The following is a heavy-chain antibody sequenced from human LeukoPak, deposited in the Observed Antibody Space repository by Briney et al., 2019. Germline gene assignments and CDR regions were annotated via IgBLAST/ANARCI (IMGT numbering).Heavy chain of an antibody. CDR1: GGSISSSSYY. Sequence: SETLSLTCTVSGGSISSSSYYWGWIRQPPGKGLEWIGSIYYSGSTYYNPSLKSRVTISVDTSKNQFSLKLSSVTAADTAVYYCARGRKRSGSYSRCAFDIWGQGTMVTVSS. D-gene: IGHD1-26*01. J-gene: IGHJ3*02. CDR2: IYYSGST. V-gene: IGHV4-39*01. CDR3: ARGRKRSGSYSRCAFDI.